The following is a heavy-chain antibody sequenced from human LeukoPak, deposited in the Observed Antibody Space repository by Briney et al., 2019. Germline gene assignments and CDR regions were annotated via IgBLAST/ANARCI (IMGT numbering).Heavy chain of an antibody. J-gene: IGHJ4*02. CDR2: ISGSGCST. V-gene: IGHV3-23*01. CDR3: AKAGYSGYDGGDYFDY. D-gene: IGHD5-12*01. CDR1: GFTFSSYA. Sequence: GGSLRLSCAASGFTFSSYAMSWVRQAPGKGLEWVSAISGSGCSTYYADSVKGRFTISRDNSKNTLYLQMNSLRAEDTAVYYCAKAGYSGYDGGDYFDYWGQGTLVTVSS.